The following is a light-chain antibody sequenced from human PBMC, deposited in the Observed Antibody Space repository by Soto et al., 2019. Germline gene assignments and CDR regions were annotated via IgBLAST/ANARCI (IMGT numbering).Light chain of an antibody. CDR2: AAS. Sequence: DIQMTQYPSSLSASVGDRVTITCRASESISSYLNWYQQKPGKAPKLLIYAASSLQSGVPSRFSGSGSGTDFTLTISSLQPEDFANYYCQQSYSTLLYTFGQGTKLEIK. CDR1: ESISSY. CDR3: QQSYSTLLYT. V-gene: IGKV1-39*01. J-gene: IGKJ2*01.